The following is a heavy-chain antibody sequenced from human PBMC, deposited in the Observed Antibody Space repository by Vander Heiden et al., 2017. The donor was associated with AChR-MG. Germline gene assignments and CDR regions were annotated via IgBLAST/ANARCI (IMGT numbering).Heavy chain of an antibody. Sequence: QVQLQASGPGLVKPSDTLSLTCTVAGGPSGSYYWSWIRQPAGKGLEWIGRIYTSGSTNYNPSLKSRVTMSVDTSKNQFSLKLSSVTAADTAVYYCAREGAGYYYGMDVWGQGTTVTVSS. CDR3: AREGAGYYYGMDV. D-gene: IGHD6-19*01. CDR1: GGPSGSYY. J-gene: IGHJ6*02. CDR2: IYTSGST. V-gene: IGHV4-4*07.